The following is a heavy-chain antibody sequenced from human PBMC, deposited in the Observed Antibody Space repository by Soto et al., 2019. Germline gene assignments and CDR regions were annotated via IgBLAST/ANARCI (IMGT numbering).Heavy chain of an antibody. D-gene: IGHD4-17*01. J-gene: IGHJ6*03. CDR2: IRVYNGKT. V-gene: IGHV1-18*01. Sequence: QVQLVQSGAEVKKPGASVKVSCKASGYSFSSHGISWVRQAPGQGLEWMGWIRVYNGKTNYAESLQDRVTLTTDTSTSTAYMELRSLRPDDTAVYYCAKLGDYDPHHYMDAWGNGTTITVSS. CDR1: GYSFSSHG. CDR3: AKLGDYDPHHYMDA.